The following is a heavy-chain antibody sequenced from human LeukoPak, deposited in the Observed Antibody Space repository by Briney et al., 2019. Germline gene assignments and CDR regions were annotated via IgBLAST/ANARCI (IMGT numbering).Heavy chain of an antibody. CDR2: IHPSSGAT. Sequence: ASLKVSCKASGYTFIAYHMHWVRQAPGQGLEWMGRIHPSSGATNYAQSFQGRVTLTRDTSINTAYMELSRLTSDDTAVYYCARDLPFEDWGQGTLVTVSS. CDR1: GYTFIAYH. D-gene: IGHD2/OR15-2a*01. CDR3: ARDLPFED. V-gene: IGHV1-2*06. J-gene: IGHJ4*02.